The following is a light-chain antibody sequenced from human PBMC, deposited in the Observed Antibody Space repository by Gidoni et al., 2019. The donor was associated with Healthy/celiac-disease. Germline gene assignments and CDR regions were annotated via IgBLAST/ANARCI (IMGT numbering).Light chain of an antibody. CDR2: AAS. J-gene: IGKJ1*01. CDR1: QSISSY. Sequence: DIQMTQSPSSLSASVGDRVTITCRASQSISSYLNWYQQKPGKAPKLLIYAASSWQSGGPSRCSGSGSGTDFTLTISSLQPEDFATYYCQQSYSTPQTFGQGTKVEIK. CDR3: QQSYSTPQT. V-gene: IGKV1-39*01.